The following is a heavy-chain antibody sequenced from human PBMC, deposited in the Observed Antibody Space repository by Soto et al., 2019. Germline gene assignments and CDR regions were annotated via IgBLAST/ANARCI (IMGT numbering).Heavy chain of an antibody. CDR3: ARTDYSSGWYFFFDY. CDR2: IYYSGST. CDR1: GGSISSYY. Sequence: PSETLSLTCTVSGGSISSYYWSWIRQPPGRGLEWIGYIYYSGSTNYNPSLKSRVTISVDTSKNQFSLKLSSVTAADTAVYYCARTDYSSGWYFFFDYWGQGTLVTVSS. J-gene: IGHJ4*02. V-gene: IGHV4-59*01. D-gene: IGHD6-19*01.